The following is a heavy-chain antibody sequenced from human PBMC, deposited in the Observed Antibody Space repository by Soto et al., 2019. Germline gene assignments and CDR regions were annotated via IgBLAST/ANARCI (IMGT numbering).Heavy chain of an antibody. CDR1: GYTFTGYY. J-gene: IGHJ6*02. CDR3: ARDRRSYYGMDV. Sequence: ASVKVSCKASGYTFTGYYMHWVRQAPGQVLEWMGWINPNSGGTNYAQKFQGWVTMTRDTSISTAYMELSRLRSDDTAVYYCARDRRSYYGMDVWGQGTTVTVSS. CDR2: INPNSGGT. V-gene: IGHV1-2*04.